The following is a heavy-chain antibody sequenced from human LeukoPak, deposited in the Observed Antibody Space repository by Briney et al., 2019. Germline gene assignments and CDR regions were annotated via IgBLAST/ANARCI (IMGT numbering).Heavy chain of an antibody. CDR3: ARVPVDFWSGSDDYFYYMDV. J-gene: IGHJ6*03. CDR1: GFTFSRFS. CDR2: ITFSSDTI. V-gene: IGHV3-48*04. D-gene: IGHD3-3*01. Sequence: GGSLRLSCAGSGFTFSRFSMNWVRQAPGKGLEWISYITFSSDTIYYTDSVKGRFPTSRDNAKNSLYLQMSSLRAEDTAVYYCARVPVDFWSGSDDYFYYMDVWGKGTTVTVSS.